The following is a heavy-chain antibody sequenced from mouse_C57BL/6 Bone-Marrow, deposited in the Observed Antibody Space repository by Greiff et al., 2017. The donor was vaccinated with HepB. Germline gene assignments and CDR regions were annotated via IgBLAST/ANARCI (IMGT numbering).Heavy chain of an antibody. CDR3: ARGGYGNYSYYFDY. CDR1: GYAFTNYL. CDR2: INPGSGGT. Sequence: QVQLQQSGAELLRPGTSVKVSCKASGYAFTNYLIEWVKQRPGQGLERIGVINPGSGGTNYNEKFKGKATLTADKSSSTAYMQLSSLTSEDSAVYFCARGGYGNYSYYFDYWGQGTTLTVSS. D-gene: IGHD2-10*02. J-gene: IGHJ2*01. V-gene: IGHV1-54*01.